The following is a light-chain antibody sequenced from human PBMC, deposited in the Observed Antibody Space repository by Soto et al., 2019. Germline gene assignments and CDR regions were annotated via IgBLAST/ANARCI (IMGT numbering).Light chain of an antibody. CDR1: QSVSSTY. J-gene: IGKJ2*01. Sequence: EIVLTQSPGTLSLSPGERATLSCRASQSVSSTYIAWYQQNPGQAPRLLIYGASGRATGIPDRFSGSGSGTDFTLTISRLEPEDFAVYFCQQYGRSPPFTFGQGTKVEIK. CDR2: GAS. V-gene: IGKV3-20*01. CDR3: QQYGRSPPFT.